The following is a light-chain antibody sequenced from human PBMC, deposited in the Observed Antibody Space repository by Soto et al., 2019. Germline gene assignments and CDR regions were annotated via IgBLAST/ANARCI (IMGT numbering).Light chain of an antibody. V-gene: IGLV1-47*01. Sequence: QSVLTQPPSASGTPGQRVTISCSGSSSNIGSNYVYWYQQLPRTAPKLLIYRNNQRPSGVPDRFSGSKSGTSASLAISGLRSEDEADYYCAAWDDSLKVFGTGTKVPVL. J-gene: IGLJ1*01. CDR3: AAWDDSLKV. CDR1: SSNIGSNY. CDR2: RNN.